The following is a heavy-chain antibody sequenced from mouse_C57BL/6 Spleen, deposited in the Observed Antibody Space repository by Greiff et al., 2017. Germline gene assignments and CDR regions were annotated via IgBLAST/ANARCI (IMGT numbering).Heavy chain of an antibody. D-gene: IGHD1-1*01. Sequence: QVQLQQSGAELVKPGASVKMSCKASGYTFTTYPIEWMKQNHGKSLEWIGNFHPYNDDTKYNEKFKGKATLTVEKYSRTSYLENSRLTSDDSAVYYGARSAITTVGTTEGWYFDVWGTGTTVTVSS. CDR2: FHPYNDDT. J-gene: IGHJ1*03. V-gene: IGHV1-47*01. CDR1: GYTFTTYP. CDR3: ARSAITTVGTTEGWYFDV.